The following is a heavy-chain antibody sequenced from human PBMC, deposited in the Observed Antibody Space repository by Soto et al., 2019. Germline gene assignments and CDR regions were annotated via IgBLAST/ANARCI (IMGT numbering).Heavy chain of an antibody. Sequence: ASVKVSCKASGYTFTIYYMHWVRQAPGQGLEWMGIINPSGGSTSYAQKFQGRVTMTRDTSTSTVYMELSSLRSEDTAVYYCARDLEVITYYYYGMDVWGQGTTVTVSS. CDR2: INPSGGST. J-gene: IGHJ6*02. CDR1: GYTFTIYY. D-gene: IGHD3-22*01. CDR3: ARDLEVITYYYYGMDV. V-gene: IGHV1-46*01.